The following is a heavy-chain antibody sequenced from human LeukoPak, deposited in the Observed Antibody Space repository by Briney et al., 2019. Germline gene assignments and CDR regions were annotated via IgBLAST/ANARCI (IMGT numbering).Heavy chain of an antibody. J-gene: IGHJ4*02. V-gene: IGHV3-23*01. CDR2: ISGSGGST. D-gene: IGHD2-2*01. CDR3: ARARSSMSSVSRYYFDY. CDR1: GFTFSSYG. Sequence: GGSLRLSCAASGFTFSSYGMSWVRQAPGKGLEWVSAISGSGGSTYYADSVRGRFTISRDNANNFLYLHLNRLRVDDTALYFCARARSSMSSVSRYYFDYWGQGTLVTVSS.